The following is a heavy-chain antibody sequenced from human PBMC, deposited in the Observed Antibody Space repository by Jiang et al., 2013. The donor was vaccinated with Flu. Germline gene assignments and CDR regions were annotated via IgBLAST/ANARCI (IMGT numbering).Heavy chain of an antibody. D-gene: IGHD5-24*01. CDR2: ITIDSNFV. Sequence: WVRQAPGKGLEWVSYITIDSNFVRHADSVRGRFTISRDNTKNSLYLEMSSLRAEDTANYYCARDHQRARAFDIWGQGTKVTVSS. CDR3: ARDHQRARAFDI. J-gene: IGHJ3*02. V-gene: IGHV3-21*06.